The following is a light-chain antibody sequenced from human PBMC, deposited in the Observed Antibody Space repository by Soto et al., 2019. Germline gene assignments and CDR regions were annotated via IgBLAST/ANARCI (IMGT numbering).Light chain of an antibody. Sequence: QSVLTQPRSVSGSPGQSVTISCTGTSTDVGGYNYVSWYQQHPGKAPKVMIYDVSKRPSGVPDRFSGSKSGNTASLTISGLQAEDEADYYCCSYGGYYNYVFGTGIKVTVL. J-gene: IGLJ1*01. CDR2: DVS. CDR3: CSYGGYYNYV. CDR1: STDVGGYNY. V-gene: IGLV2-11*01.